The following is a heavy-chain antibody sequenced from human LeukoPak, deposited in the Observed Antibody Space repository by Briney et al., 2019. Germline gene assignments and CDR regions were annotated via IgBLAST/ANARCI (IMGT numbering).Heavy chain of an antibody. D-gene: IGHD1-14*01. CDR1: GGSISSSSYY. CDR2: ISYTGST. CDR3: ARHAEGMDV. Sequence: SETLSLTCTVSGGSISSSSYYWDRIRQPPGKGLEGIGSISYTGSTFYNPSLKSRVTISVDTSKNQFSLNLSSVTAADTAVYYCARHAEGMDVWGQGTTVTVSS. V-gene: IGHV4-39*01. J-gene: IGHJ6*02.